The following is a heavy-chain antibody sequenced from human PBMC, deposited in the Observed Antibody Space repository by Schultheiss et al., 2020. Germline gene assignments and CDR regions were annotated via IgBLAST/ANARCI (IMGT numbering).Heavy chain of an antibody. J-gene: IGHJ5*02. CDR1: GFTFSSYA. CDR3: VKGSGGSSGFDP. CDR2: ISGTSGST. D-gene: IGHD3-10*01. V-gene: IGHV3-23*01. Sequence: GGSLRLSCAASGFTFSSYAMSWVRQAPGKGLEWVSAISGTSGSTHYVDSVKGRFTISRDNSKNTMYLQMNSLRAEDTAIYYCVKGSGGSSGFDPWGQGTLVTVSS.